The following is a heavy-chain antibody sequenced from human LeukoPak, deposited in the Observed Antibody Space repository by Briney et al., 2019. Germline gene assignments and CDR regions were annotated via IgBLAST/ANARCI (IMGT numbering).Heavy chain of an antibody. CDR3: ARGGGSHAFDL. V-gene: IGHV3-74*01. D-gene: IGHD6-25*01. CDR2: INNDGSDI. J-gene: IGHJ3*01. Sequence: GGSLRLSCAASGFHFSSYWIHWVRQALGKGLVWVSRINNDGSDIIYADSVKGRFAMSRDNAENTLFLQMSGLRTEDTALYYCARGGGSHAFDLWGQGTMVTVSS. CDR1: GFHFSSYW.